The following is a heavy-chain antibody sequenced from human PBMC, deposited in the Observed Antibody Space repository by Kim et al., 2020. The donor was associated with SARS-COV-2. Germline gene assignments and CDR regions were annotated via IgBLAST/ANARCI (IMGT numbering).Heavy chain of an antibody. CDR1: GFTFSSYA. J-gene: IGHJ4*02. V-gene: IGHV3-30*04. Sequence: GGSLRLSCAASGFTFSSYAMHWVRQAPGKGLEWVAVISYDGSNKYYTDSVKGRFTISRDNSKNTLYLQMNSLRAEDTAVYYCARDLGGYLDYWGQGTLVTVSS. CDR3: ARDLGGYLDY. D-gene: IGHD2-15*01. CDR2: ISYDGSNK.